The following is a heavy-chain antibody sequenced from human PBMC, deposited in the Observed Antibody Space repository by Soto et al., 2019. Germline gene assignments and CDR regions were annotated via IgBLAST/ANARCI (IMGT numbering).Heavy chain of an antibody. J-gene: IGHJ6*02. Sequence: GGSLRLSCAASGFTFSDYHMSWIRQAPGKGLEWVSYISSSGSTIYYADSVKGRFTISRDNAKNSLYLQMNSLRAEDTAVYYCARASVVPAAMSFGGLRSTYGMDVWGQGTTVTVSS. CDR3: ARASVVPAAMSFGGLRSTYGMDV. CDR1: GFTFSDYH. V-gene: IGHV3-11*01. CDR2: ISSSGSTI. D-gene: IGHD2-2*01.